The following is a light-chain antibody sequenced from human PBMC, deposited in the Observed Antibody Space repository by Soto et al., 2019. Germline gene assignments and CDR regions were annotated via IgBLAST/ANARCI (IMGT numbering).Light chain of an antibody. Sequence: QAVVTQEPSLTVSPGGTVTLTCGSSTGAVTSGHYPYWFQQKPGQAPRTLIYDTSNKHSWTPARFSGSLLGGKAALTLSGAQPEDEADYYCLLSYNGARDEVFGGGTKLTVL. J-gene: IGLJ2*01. V-gene: IGLV7-46*01. CDR3: LLSYNGARDEV. CDR2: DTS. CDR1: TGAVTSGHY.